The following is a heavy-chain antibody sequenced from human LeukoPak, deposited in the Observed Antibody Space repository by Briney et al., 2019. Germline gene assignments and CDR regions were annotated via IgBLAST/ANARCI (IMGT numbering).Heavy chain of an antibody. V-gene: IGHV3-15*01. CDR1: GFTFNLAW. CDR3: TTHPGYESY. Sequence: GGSLRLACATSGFTFNLAWMRWVRHAPGKGLEWVGRIKRNTQGATTDYAAAVKGRFTISRDDSKNTLYLQMNGLEIEDTGVYYCTTHPGYESYWGQGTLVTVSS. CDR2: IKRNTQGATT. D-gene: IGHD2-15*01. J-gene: IGHJ4*02.